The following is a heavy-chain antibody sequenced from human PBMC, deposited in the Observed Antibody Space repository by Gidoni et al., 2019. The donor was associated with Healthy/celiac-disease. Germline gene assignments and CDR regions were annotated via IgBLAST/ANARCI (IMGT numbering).Heavy chain of an antibody. D-gene: IGHD6-19*01. J-gene: IGHJ2*01. Sequence: QVQLVQSVAEVKKPWASLKFSFNASGYTFPIYYIHWLRQATGQGLEWMGWMKPNSGKTGYAQKLQGRVTMTRNTSIRTAYMELSSLRSEDTAVYYCARALGGSSGWLDFYWYFDLWGRGTLVTVSS. V-gene: IGHV1-8*01. CDR2: MKPNSGKT. CDR3: ARALGGSSGWLDFYWYFDL. CDR1: GYTFPIYY.